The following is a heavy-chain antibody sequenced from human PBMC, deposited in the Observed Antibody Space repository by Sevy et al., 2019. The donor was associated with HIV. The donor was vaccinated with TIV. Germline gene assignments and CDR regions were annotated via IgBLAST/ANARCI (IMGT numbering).Heavy chain of an antibody. CDR1: GGYISNYF. Sequence: SETLSLTCTVSGGYISNYFWSWIRQPPGKGLELIGYIYYSGSTNYNPSLKSRVTISVDTSKNQFSLKLSSVTAADTAVYYCARESIGAVGDFDYWGQGTLVTVSS. CDR3: ARESIGAVGDFDY. V-gene: IGHV4-59*01. J-gene: IGHJ4*02. CDR2: IYYSGST. D-gene: IGHD6-13*01.